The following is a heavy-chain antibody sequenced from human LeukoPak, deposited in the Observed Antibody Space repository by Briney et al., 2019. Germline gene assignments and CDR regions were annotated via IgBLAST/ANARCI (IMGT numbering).Heavy chain of an antibody. Sequence: TGGSLRLSCAASGFSFSIYSMKWVRQAPGKGLEGVSSISSSSSDIYYADSVKGRFTISRDNAKNSLYLQVNRQRDEDTAVYYCAREAPYYDFRSGYDTNAFDIWGQGTMVTVSS. D-gene: IGHD3-3*01. V-gene: IGHV3-21*01. CDR3: AREAPYYDFRSGYDTNAFDI. CDR1: GFSFSIYS. CDR2: ISSSSSDI. J-gene: IGHJ3*02.